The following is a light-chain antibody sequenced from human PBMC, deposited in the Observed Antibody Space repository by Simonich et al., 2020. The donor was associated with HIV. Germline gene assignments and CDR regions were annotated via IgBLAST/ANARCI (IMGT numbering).Light chain of an antibody. CDR1: VLAKKY. V-gene: IGLV3-27*01. Sequence: SYELTQPSSVSVSPGQTARITCSGDVLAKKYARWFQQKPGQAPVLVIYKDSERPSGIPERFSGSNSGNTATLTISGTQATDEADYYCQAWDSSTAVFGGGTKLTVL. CDR2: KDS. CDR3: QAWDSSTAV. J-gene: IGLJ3*02.